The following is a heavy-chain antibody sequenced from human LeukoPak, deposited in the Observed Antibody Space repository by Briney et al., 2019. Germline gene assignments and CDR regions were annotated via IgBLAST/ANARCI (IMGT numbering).Heavy chain of an antibody. CDR2: IYYSGNT. D-gene: IGHD6-13*01. CDR3: ARASMYGSSRQQRYFDY. V-gene: IGHV4-59*01. CDR1: RGSMTNYY. J-gene: IGHJ4*02. Sequence: SETLSLTCTVSRGSMTNYYWNWIRQPLGKGLEWMGYIYYSGNTNYNPSLKSRVTISVDTSKNQFSLKLSSVTAADTAVYYCARASMYGSSRQQRYFDYWGQGALVTVSS.